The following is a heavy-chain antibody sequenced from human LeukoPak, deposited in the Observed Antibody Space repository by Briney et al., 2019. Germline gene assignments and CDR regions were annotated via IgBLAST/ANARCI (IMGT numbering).Heavy chain of an antibody. J-gene: IGHJ4*02. CDR1: GFTFNTYE. Sequence: PGGSLRLSCAASGFTFNTYEMNWVRQAPGKGLEWVSAISGSGGSTYYADSVKGRFTISRDNSKNTLYLQMNSLRAEDTAVYYCAKDHSPSSGWYFDYWGQGTLVTVSS. CDR3: AKDHSPSSGWYFDY. CDR2: ISGSGGST. V-gene: IGHV3-23*01. D-gene: IGHD6-19*01.